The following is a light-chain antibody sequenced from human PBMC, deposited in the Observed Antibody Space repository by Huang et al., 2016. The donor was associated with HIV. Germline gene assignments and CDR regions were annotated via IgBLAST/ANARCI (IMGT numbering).Light chain of an antibody. J-gene: IGKJ4*02. CDR3: QQYYSP. CDR2: DAS. CDR1: QSISSW. V-gene: IGKV1-5*01. Sequence: DIQMTQSPSTLSASVGDRVTITCRASQSISSWLASYQQKPGKAPKLLIYDASSLESGVPSRFSGRGSGTEFTLTISNLQTDNFATYSCQQYYSPFGGGTQVEIK.